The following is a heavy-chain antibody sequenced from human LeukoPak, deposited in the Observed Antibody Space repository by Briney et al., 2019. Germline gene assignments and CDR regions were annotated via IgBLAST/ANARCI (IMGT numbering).Heavy chain of an antibody. J-gene: IGHJ4*02. Sequence: GGSLRLSCAASGFTFSSYSMNWVRQAPGKGLEWVSYISSSSSTIYYADSVKGRFTISRDNAKNSLYLQMNSLRAEDTAVYYCASSSSSWCYWGQGTLVTVSS. D-gene: IGHD6-13*01. V-gene: IGHV3-48*04. CDR3: ASSSSSWCY. CDR1: GFTFSSYS. CDR2: ISSSSSTI.